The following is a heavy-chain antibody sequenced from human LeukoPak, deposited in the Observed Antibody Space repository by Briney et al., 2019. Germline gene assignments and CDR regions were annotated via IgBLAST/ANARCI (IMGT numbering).Heavy chain of an antibody. Sequence: ASVKVSCKASGYTLTDYYIHWVRQAPGQGLEWMAWMNPNSGGTSYAQKFQGRVTMTRDTSISTAYMELSRLRFDDTAVYYCARDGAVDILTGYGAFDIWGQGTMVTVSS. CDR1: GYTLTDYY. V-gene: IGHV1-2*02. CDR3: ARDGAVDILTGYGAFDI. J-gene: IGHJ3*02. D-gene: IGHD3-9*01. CDR2: MNPNSGGT.